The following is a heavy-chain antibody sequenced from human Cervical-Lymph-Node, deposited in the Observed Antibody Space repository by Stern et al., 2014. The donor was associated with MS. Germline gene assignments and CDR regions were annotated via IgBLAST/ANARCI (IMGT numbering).Heavy chain of an antibody. J-gene: IGHJ4*02. CDR2: ISTYNGNT. CDR1: GYTFTSYG. D-gene: IGHD2-15*01. CDR3: ARDIYCSGGTCYFEFFDY. Sequence: QVQLMQSGAEVKKPGASVKVSCRASGYTFTSYGISWVRQAPGQGLEWMGWISTYNGNTNYAQKFQGRVTITTDTSTSTAYMELRSLISDDTAVYYCARDIYCSGGTCYFEFFDYWGQGTLVAVS. V-gene: IGHV1-18*01.